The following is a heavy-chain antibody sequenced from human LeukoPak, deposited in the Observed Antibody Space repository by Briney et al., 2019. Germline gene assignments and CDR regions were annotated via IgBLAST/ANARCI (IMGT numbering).Heavy chain of an antibody. CDR3: ARDVGGNLDY. J-gene: IGHJ4*02. CDR1: GFTFSGSW. CDR2: INQDARTK. V-gene: IGHV3-7*01. D-gene: IGHD4-23*01. Sequence: GGSLRPSCAASGFTFSGSWMAWVRQAPGKGLEWVANINQDARTKHYVDSVKGRFTISRDNAKNSLYLQMNSLRVEDTAVYYCARDVGGNLDYWGQGTLVTVSS.